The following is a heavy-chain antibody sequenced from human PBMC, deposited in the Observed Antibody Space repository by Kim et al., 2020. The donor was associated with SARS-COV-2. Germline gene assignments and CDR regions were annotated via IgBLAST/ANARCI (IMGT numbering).Heavy chain of an antibody. J-gene: IGHJ6*02. D-gene: IGHD5-12*01. CDR2: IYYSGST. Sequence: SETLSLICTVSGGSISSSSYYWGWIRQPPGKGLEWIGSIYYSGSTYYNPSLKSRVTISVDTSKNQFSLKLSSVTAADTAVYYCARIVATTSFGMDVWGQGTTVTVS. V-gene: IGHV4-39*07. CDR1: GGSISSSSYY. CDR3: ARIVATTSFGMDV.